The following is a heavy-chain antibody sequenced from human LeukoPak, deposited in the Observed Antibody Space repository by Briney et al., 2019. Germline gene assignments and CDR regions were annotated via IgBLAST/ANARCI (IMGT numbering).Heavy chain of an antibody. CDR1: GYSISSSNW. J-gene: IGHJ3*02. CDR3: ARGRRSSGRHDASDI. CDR2: IYYSGST. Sequence: SETLSLTCAVSGYSISSSNWWGWIRQPPGKGLEWIGYIYYSGSTNYNPSLKSRVTISVDTSKNQFSLKLNSVTAADTAVYYCARGRRSSGRHDASDIWGQGTLVTVSS. D-gene: IGHD6-25*01. V-gene: IGHV4-28*01.